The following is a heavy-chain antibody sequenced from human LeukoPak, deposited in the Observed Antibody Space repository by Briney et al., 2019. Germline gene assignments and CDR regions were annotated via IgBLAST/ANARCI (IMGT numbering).Heavy chain of an antibody. V-gene: IGHV4-31*03. CDR1: GGSISSGGYY. CDR2: IYYSGST. Sequence: PSETLSLTCTVSGGSISSGGYYWSWIRQRPGKGLEWIGYIYYSGSTYYNPSLKRRVTISVDTSKNQFSLKLSSVTAADTAVYYCARDPFVVVSPAGYDYWGQGTLVTVSS. J-gene: IGHJ4*02. D-gene: IGHD3-22*01. CDR3: ARDPFVVVSPAGYDY.